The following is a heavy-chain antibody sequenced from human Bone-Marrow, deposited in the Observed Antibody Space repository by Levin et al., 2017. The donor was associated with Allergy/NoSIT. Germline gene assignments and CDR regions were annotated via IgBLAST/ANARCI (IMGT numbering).Heavy chain of an antibody. V-gene: IGHV3-30*18. D-gene: IGHD3-16*02. J-gene: IGHJ4*02. CDR2: ISYDGSNK. Sequence: GGSLRLSCAASGFTFSSYGMHWVRQAPGKGLEWVAVISYDGSNKYYADSVKGRFTISRDNSKNTLYLQMNSLRAEDTAVYYCAKEGLRLGELSLKGWDYWGQGTLVTVSS. CDR1: GFTFSSYG. CDR3: AKEGLRLGELSLKGWDY.